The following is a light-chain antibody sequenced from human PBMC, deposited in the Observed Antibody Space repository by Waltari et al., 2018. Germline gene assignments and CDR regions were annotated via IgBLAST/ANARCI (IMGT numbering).Light chain of an antibody. Sequence: DIVLTQSPDSLAVSLGERATINCKSSQSVLYSSRDKNYLTWYQQKPGQPPKLLISWASARESGVPDRFSGSGSGTDFTLTISGLEPEDFAVYYCQQRSDWPFTFGQGTKLEI. V-gene: IGKV4-1*01. CDR1: QSVLYSSRDKNY. CDR2: WAS. J-gene: IGKJ2*01. CDR3: QQRSDWPFT.